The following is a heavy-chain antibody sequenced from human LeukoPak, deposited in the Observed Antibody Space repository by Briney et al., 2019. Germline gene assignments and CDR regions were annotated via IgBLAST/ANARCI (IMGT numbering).Heavy chain of an antibody. CDR2: IYSSGTT. CDR1: GGSISSNNYY. V-gene: IGHV4-61*05. J-gene: IGHJ4*02. CDR3: ARGKIWSPVYLSH. D-gene: IGHD3-10*01. Sequence: SETLSLTCTVSGGSISSNNYYWGWIRQPPGKGLEWIGNIYSSGTTNYNPSLKSRVTISMDTSKNQFSLKLSSVAAADTAVSYCARGKIWSPVYLSHWGQGTLVTVSS.